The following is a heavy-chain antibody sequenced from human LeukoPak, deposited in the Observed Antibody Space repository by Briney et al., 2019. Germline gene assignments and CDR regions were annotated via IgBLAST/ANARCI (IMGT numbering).Heavy chain of an antibody. CDR3: ARSRAVEMATILND. CDR2: IYYSGST. Sequence: SETLSLTCTVSGGSISSYYWSWIRQPPGKGLEWIGYIYYSGSTNYNPSLKSRVTISVDTSKNQFSLKLSSVTVADTAVYYCARSRAVEMATILNDWGQGTLVTVSS. D-gene: IGHD5-24*01. CDR1: GGSISSYY. V-gene: IGHV4-59*01. J-gene: IGHJ4*02.